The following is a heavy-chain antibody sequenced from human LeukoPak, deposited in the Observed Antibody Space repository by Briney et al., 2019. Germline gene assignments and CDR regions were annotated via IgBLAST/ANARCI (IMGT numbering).Heavy chain of an antibody. V-gene: IGHV3-33*01. CDR1: GFTFSSYG. Sequence: GRSLRLSCAVSGFTFSSYGMHWVRQAPGKGLEWVAVIWYDGSNKYYADSVKGRFTISRDNSKNTLYLQMNSLRAEDTAVYYCATLEGYDSSGYSDYWGQGTLVTVSS. J-gene: IGHJ4*02. D-gene: IGHD3-22*01. CDR3: ATLEGYDSSGYSDY. CDR2: IWYDGSNK.